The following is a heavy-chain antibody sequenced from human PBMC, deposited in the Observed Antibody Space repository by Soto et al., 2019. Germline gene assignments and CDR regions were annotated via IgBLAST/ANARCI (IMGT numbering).Heavy chain of an antibody. D-gene: IGHD6-19*01. V-gene: IGHV3-30*18. J-gene: IGHJ4*02. CDR1: GFTFRTYG. Sequence: LRLSCAASGFTFRTYGMHWLRQAPGKGLEWVAFISDDGSQKYYGDSVKGRFTISRDNSKNTLSLRMISLRTEDTSVYYCAKEAPGGWHFFDTWGQGTLVTASS. CDR2: ISDDGSQK. CDR3: AKEAPGGWHFFDT.